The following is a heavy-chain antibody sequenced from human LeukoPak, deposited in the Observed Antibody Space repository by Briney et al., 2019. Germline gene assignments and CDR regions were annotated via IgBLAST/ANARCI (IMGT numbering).Heavy chain of an antibody. J-gene: IGHJ4*02. CDR3: AKDRGGYNWNY. CDR1: GFTLSSYA. CDR2: ISGSGGST. Sequence: GGSLRLSCAASGFTLSSYAMSWVRQAPGKGLEWVSAISGSGGSTYYADSVKGRFTISRDNSKNTLYLQMNSLRAEDTAVYCCAKDRGGYNWNYWGQGTLVTVSS. D-gene: IGHD5-24*01. V-gene: IGHV3-23*01.